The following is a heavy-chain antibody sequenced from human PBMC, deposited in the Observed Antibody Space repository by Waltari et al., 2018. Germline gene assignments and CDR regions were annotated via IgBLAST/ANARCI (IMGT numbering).Heavy chain of an antibody. V-gene: IGHV4-30-2*01. D-gene: IGHD3-22*01. CDR2: IYHSGST. Sequence: QLQLQESGSGLVTPSQTLSLTCDVSGGSISSGCYSGTWIRQPTGTGLEWIVYIYHSGSTYYNPSLKSRVTISVDRYKNQFSLKLSSVTAADTAVYYCARAPPGQYYYDSSGTWFDYWGQGTLVTVSS. CDR3: ARAPPGQYYYDSSGTWFDY. CDR1: GGSISSGCYS. J-gene: IGHJ4*02.